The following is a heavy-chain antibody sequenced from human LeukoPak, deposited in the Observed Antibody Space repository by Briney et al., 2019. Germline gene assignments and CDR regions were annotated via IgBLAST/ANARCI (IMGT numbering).Heavy chain of an antibody. J-gene: IGHJ6*03. Sequence: PSETLSLTCTVSGGSISSYYWSWIRQPAGKGLEWIGRIYTSGSTNYNPSLKSRVTMSVDTSKNQFSLKLSSVTAADTAVYYCARDSHDYGDYLYYYYYMDVWGKGTTVTISS. CDR1: GGSISSYY. V-gene: IGHV4-4*07. D-gene: IGHD4-17*01. CDR3: ARDSHDYGDYLYYYYYMDV. CDR2: IYTSGST.